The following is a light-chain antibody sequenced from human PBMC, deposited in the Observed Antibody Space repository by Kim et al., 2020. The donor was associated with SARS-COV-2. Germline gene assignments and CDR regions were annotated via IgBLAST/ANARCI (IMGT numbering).Light chain of an antibody. CDR1: SSDIGIYNS. J-gene: IGLJ3*02. CDR3: SSYAGSNHLV. V-gene: IGLV2-8*01. Sequence: QSVPTQPPSASGSPGQSVTISCTGTSSDIGIYNSVSWYQHHPGKAPKLMIYEVTKRRSGVPDRFSGSKSGNTASLTVSGLQAEDEADYYCSSYAGSNHLVFGGGTQLTVL. CDR2: EVT.